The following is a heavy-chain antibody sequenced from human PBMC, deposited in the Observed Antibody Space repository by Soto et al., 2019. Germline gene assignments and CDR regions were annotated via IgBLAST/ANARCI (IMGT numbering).Heavy chain of an antibody. D-gene: IGHD3-10*01. Sequence: GGSLRLSCAASGFTFSSYGMHWVRQAPGKGLEWVAVISYDGSNKYYADSVKGRFTISRDNSRNTLYLQMNSLRADDTAVYYCAKRGGAPPRYFDYWGQGTLVNVSS. CDR3: AKRGGAPPRYFDY. CDR2: ISYDGSNK. V-gene: IGHV3-30*18. CDR1: GFTFSSYG. J-gene: IGHJ4*02.